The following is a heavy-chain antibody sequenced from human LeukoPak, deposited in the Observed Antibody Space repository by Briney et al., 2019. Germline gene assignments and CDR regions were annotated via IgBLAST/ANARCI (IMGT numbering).Heavy chain of an antibody. CDR1: GFTVSSNY. V-gene: IGHV3-66*04. D-gene: IGHD1-26*01. CDR2: IYSGGST. CDR3: AKRYSGSYYSAFDM. J-gene: IGHJ3*02. Sequence: GGSLRLSCAASGFTVSSNYMSWVRQAPGKGLEWVSVIYSGGSTYYADSVKGRFTISRDSSRNTLYLQMNSLRAEDTAVYYCAKRYSGSYYSAFDMWGQGTMVTVSS.